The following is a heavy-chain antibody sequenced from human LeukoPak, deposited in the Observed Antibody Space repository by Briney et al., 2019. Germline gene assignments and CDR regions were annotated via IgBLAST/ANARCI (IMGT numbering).Heavy chain of an antibody. D-gene: IGHD3/OR15-3a*01. Sequence: GGSLRLSCAASGFTVSSNYMSWIRQAPGKGLEWVSVIYSGGSTYYADSVKGRFTISRDNSKNTLYLQMNSLRAEDTAVYYCAKGMTFGVVFDIWGQGAMVTVSS. V-gene: IGHV3-53*01. CDR2: IYSGGST. CDR1: GFTVSSNY. CDR3: AKGMTFGVVFDI. J-gene: IGHJ3*02.